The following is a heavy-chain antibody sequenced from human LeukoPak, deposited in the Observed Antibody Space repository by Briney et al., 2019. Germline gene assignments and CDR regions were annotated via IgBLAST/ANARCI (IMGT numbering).Heavy chain of an antibody. J-gene: IGHJ4*02. CDR2: ISDSGGST. Sequence: GGSLRLSCAASGFTFSSYAMSWVRQAPGQGLEWVSAISDSGGSTYYADSVKGRFTISRDNAKNTLYLQMNSLRAEDTAVYYCARVRATFSPHFDNWGQGTLVTVSS. CDR1: GFTFSSYA. D-gene: IGHD5-12*01. CDR3: ARVRATFSPHFDN. V-gene: IGHV3-23*01.